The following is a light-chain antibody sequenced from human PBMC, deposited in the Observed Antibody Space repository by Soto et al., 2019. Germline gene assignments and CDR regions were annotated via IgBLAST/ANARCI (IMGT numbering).Light chain of an antibody. CDR3: QQSYTTPRT. CDR2: AAS. Sequence: DIQMTQSPSSLSASVGDRVSVTCRASQSISTFLNWYQQRPGEAPKLLIYAASSLQSGVPSRFSGSRSGADFTLTIGSLQPEDFATYYCQQSYTTPRTFGQGTNVEVK. V-gene: IGKV1-39*01. J-gene: IGKJ1*01. CDR1: QSISTF.